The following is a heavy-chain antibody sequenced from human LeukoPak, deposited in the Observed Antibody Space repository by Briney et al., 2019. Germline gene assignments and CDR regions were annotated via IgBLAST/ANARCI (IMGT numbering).Heavy chain of an antibody. CDR3: ARQRGYCSSGVCRGWFDP. V-gene: IGHV3-21*01. CDR2: ISESSSFI. Sequence: GGSLRLSCAASGFTFRNYNMNWVRQAPGKGLEWVSSISESSSFIQYADSLKGRFAISRDNAKNSLYLQMNSLRAEDTTVYYCARQRGYCSSGVCRGWFDPWGQGTLVTVSS. J-gene: IGHJ5*02. D-gene: IGHD2-8*01. CDR1: GFTFRNYN.